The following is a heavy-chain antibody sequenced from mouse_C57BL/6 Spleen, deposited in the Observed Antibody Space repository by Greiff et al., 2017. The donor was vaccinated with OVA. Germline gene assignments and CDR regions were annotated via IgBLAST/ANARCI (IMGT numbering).Heavy chain of an antibody. CDR2: INPNNGGT. J-gene: IGHJ3*01. D-gene: IGHD4-1*01. CDR1: GYTFTDYN. Sequence: VQLQQSGPELVKPGASVKIPCKASGYTFTDYNMDWVKQSHGKSLEWIGDINPNNGGTIYNQKFKGKATLTVDKSSSTAYMELRSLTSEDTAVYYCARSGKGQFAYWGQGTLVTVSA. V-gene: IGHV1-18*01. CDR3: ARSGKGQFAY.